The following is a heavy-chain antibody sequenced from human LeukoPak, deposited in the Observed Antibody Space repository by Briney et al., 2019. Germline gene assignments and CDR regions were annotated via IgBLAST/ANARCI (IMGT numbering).Heavy chain of an antibody. CDR1: GGSNSSLY. Sequence: PSETLSLTCSVSGGSNSSLYWSSIRQPPGKGLEWIGYIYYTGSTNYNPSLKSRVTMFVDMSKNQFSLRLSSVTAADTAVYYCARHRAYSSSSPFDYWGQGTLVTVSS. CDR3: ARHRAYSSSSPFDY. V-gene: IGHV4-59*08. D-gene: IGHD6-6*01. J-gene: IGHJ4*02. CDR2: IYYTGST.